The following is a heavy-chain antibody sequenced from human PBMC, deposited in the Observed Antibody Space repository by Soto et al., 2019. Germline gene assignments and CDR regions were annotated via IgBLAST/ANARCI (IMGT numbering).Heavy chain of an antibody. CDR1: GGSFSGYY. CDR3: ARDREFYYFYYYGHV. V-gene: IGHV4-34*01. J-gene: IGHJ6*03. Sequence: SETLSLTCAVYGGSFSGYYWRWIRQPPGKGLEWIGEINHSGSTNYNPSLKSRLTISVDTSKNQFPLKLSSVTAADTAAYYCARDREFYYFYYYGHVWGKGTTVTV. CDR2: INHSGST.